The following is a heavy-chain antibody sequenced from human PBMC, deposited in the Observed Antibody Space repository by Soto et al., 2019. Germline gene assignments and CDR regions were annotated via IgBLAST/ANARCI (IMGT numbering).Heavy chain of an antibody. CDR3: ARGGPVSVSPAWQLLGYFDY. V-gene: IGHV4-31*11. D-gene: IGHD2-15*01. CDR1: GDSISRGAYF. CDR2: ISYTGAT. J-gene: IGHJ4*02. Sequence: QLQLRESGPGLVQPSGTLSLTCDVSGDSISRGAYFWTWIRQFPGKGLEWIAYISYTGATYYNPSLKSRVTILADTSKNQFSLKLNSVTSADTAVYYCARGGPVSVSPAWQLLGYFDYWGQGTLVTVSS.